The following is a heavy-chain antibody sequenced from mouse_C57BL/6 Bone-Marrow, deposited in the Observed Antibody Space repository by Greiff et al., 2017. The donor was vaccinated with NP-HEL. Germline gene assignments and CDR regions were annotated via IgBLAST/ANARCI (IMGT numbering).Heavy chain of an antibody. CDR3: VRPFYYYGSSPSYYAMDY. V-gene: IGHV10-1*01. J-gene: IGHJ4*01. CDR2: IRSKSNNYAT. CDR1: GFSFNTYA. D-gene: IGHD1-1*01. Sequence: EVQGVESGGGLVQPKGSLKLSCAASGFSFNTYAMNWVRQAPGKGLEWVARIRSKSNNYATYYADSVKDRFTISRDDSESMLYLQMNNLKTEDTAMYYCVRPFYYYGSSPSYYAMDYWGQGTSVTVSS.